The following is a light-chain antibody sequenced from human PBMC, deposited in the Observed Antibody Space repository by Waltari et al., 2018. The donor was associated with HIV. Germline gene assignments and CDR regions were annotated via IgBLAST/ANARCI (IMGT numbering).Light chain of an antibody. V-gene: IGKV1-NL1*01. CDR1: QGISDS. CDR2: GTS. Sequence: DIQMAQSPSTLSASIGHTVTITCRASQGISDSLAWYQHKPGQAPKLLLYGTSTLEDGVASRFSGSGSGTDYTLTLTSLQPEDSATYFCQQYYTLPYTFGQGTKLEI. J-gene: IGKJ2*01. CDR3: QQYYTLPYT.